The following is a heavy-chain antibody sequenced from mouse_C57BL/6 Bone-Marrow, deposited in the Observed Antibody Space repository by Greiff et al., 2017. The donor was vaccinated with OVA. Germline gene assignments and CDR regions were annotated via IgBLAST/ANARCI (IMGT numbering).Heavy chain of an antibody. Sequence: EVQLQQSGPELVKPGASVKISCKASGYTFTDYYMNWVKQSHGKSLEWIGDINPNNGGTSYNQKFKGKATLTVDKSSSTAYMELRSLTSEDSAVYYCARYGSRDYYAMDYWGQGTSVTVSS. CDR3: ARYGSRDYYAMDY. D-gene: IGHD1-1*01. CDR1: GYTFTDYY. CDR2: INPNNGGT. J-gene: IGHJ4*01. V-gene: IGHV1-26*01.